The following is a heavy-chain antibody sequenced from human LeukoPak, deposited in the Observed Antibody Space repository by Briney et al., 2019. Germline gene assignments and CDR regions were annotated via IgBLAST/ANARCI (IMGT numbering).Heavy chain of an antibody. CDR3: ARDRSGYYGSGSYVY. CDR1: GFTFSSYS. V-gene: IGHV3-21*01. Sequence: GGSLRLSCAASGFTFSSYSMNWVRQAPGKGLEWVSSISSSSSYIYYADSVKGRFTISRDNAKNSLYLQMNSLRAEDTAVYYCARDRSGYYGSGSYVYWGQGTLVTVSS. CDR2: ISSSSSYI. J-gene: IGHJ4*02. D-gene: IGHD3-10*01.